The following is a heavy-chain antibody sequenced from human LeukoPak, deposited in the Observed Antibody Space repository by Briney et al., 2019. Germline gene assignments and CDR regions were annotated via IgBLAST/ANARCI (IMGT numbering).Heavy chain of an antibody. D-gene: IGHD3-22*01. CDR2: ISAYNGNT. CDR1: GYTFTSYG. Sequence: ASVKVSCKASGYTFTSYGISWVRQAPGQGLGWMGWISAYNGNTNYAQKLQGRVTMTTDTSTSAAYMELRSLRSDDTAVYYCARYYYDSSGCPYYFDYWGQGTLVTVSS. CDR3: ARYYYDSSGCPYYFDY. V-gene: IGHV1-18*01. J-gene: IGHJ4*02.